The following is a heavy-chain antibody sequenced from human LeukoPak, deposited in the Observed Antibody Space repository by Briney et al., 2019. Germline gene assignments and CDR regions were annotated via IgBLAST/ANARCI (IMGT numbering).Heavy chain of an antibody. CDR3: AKEHTGTDYYYGMDV. CDR2: IRGSGGST. CDR1: GFTFSSYA. V-gene: IGHV3-23*01. J-gene: IGHJ6*02. D-gene: IGHD5-18*01. Sequence: GGSLRLSCAASGFTFSSYAMSWVRQAPGKGLEWVSAIRGSGGSTYYADSVKGRFTISRDNSKNTLYLQMNSLRAEDTAVYYCAKEHTGTDYYYGMDVWGQGTTVTVSS.